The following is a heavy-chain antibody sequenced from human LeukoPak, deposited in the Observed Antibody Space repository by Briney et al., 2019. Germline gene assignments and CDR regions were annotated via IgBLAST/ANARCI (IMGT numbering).Heavy chain of an antibody. D-gene: IGHD1-26*01. CDR2: LSVDSTNM. V-gene: IGHV3-30*03. Sequence: PGGSLRLSCVAPGFIFSRYDMHWVRQAPGKGLEWVAGLSVDSTNMYYVASVKGRFIISRDNAKNTLYLQMNSLRAEDTAVYYCARELGGSYVDWFDPWGQGTLVTVSS. J-gene: IGHJ5*02. CDR1: GFIFSRYD. CDR3: ARELGGSYVDWFDP.